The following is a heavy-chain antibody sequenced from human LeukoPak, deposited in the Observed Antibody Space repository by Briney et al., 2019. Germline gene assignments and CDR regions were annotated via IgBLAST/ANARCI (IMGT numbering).Heavy chain of an antibody. J-gene: IGHJ6*03. V-gene: IGHV1-69*05. CDR2: IIPIFGTA. CDR1: GGTFSSYA. CDR3: ARSGAARPLYYYYMDV. D-gene: IGHD6-6*01. Sequence: ASVKVSCRASGGTFSSYAISWVRQAPGQGLEWMGGIIPIFGTANYAQKFQGRVTITTDESTSTAYMELSSLRSEDTAVYYCARSGAARPLYYYYMDVWGKGTTVTVSS.